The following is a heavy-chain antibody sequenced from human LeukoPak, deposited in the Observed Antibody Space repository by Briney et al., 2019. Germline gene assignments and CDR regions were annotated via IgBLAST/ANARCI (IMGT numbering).Heavy chain of an antibody. J-gene: IGHJ4*02. CDR3: ARVGLEWLLTPSQYYFDY. CDR2: ISSSSSYI. CDR1: GFTFSSYS. V-gene: IGHV3-21*01. D-gene: IGHD3-3*01. Sequence: GGSLRLSCAASGFTFSSYSMNWVRQAPGKGLEWVSSISSSSSYIYYADSVKGRFIISRDNAKNSLYLQMNSLRAEDTAVYYCARVGLEWLLTPSQYYFDYWGQGTLVTVSS.